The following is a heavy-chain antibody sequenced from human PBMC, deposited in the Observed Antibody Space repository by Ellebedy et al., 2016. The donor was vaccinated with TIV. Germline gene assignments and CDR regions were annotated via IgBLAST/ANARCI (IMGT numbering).Heavy chain of an antibody. J-gene: IGHJ4*02. V-gene: IGHV4-59*08. CDR2: IYYSGIT. Sequence: MPPETLSLTCTVSGGSISGYYWGWIRQPPGKGLEWIGYIYYSGITDYNPSLRSRVIISVDTSKNQLSLKLSSVTAADAAMYYCARWNEGFDYWGQGTLVTVSS. CDR3: ARWNEGFDY. D-gene: IGHD1-1*01. CDR1: GGSISGYY.